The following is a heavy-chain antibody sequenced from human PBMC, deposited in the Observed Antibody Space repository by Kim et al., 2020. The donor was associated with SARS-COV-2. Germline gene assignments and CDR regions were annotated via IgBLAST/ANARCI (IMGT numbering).Heavy chain of an antibody. Sequence: ADSVKGPFPISRDNSKNSLCLQMNRLRTEDAALYYCAKGVGRDGYNLHYWGQGTLVTVSS. D-gene: IGHD5-12*01. V-gene: IGHV3-43*01. J-gene: IGHJ4*02. CDR3: AKGVGRDGYNLHY.